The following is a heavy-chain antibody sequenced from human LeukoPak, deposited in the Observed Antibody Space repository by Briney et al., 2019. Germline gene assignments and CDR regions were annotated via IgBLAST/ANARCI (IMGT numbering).Heavy chain of an antibody. V-gene: IGHV4-31*03. D-gene: IGHD3-22*01. CDR1: GGSISSGGYY. J-gene: IGHJ4*02. CDR2: IYYSGST. Sequence: SETLSLTCTVSGGSISSGGYYWSWIRQHPGKGLEWIGYIYYSGSTYYNPSLKSRVTISVDTSKNQFSLKLSSVTAADTAVYYCARVRGSGYFRAFDYWGQGTLVTVSS. CDR3: ARVRGSGYFRAFDY.